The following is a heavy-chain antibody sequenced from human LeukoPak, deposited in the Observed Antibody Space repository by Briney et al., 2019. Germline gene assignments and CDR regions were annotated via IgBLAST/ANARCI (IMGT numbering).Heavy chain of an antibody. V-gene: IGHV3-21*01. CDR2: ITSSKNYI. CDR3: ARDRAGILTGYSTRSPAAFDI. CDR1: GFTFSRYS. J-gene: IGHJ3*02. Sequence: PGGALRLSCAGSGFTFSRYSMNWVRQAPGEGLGWVSSITSSKNYIYYADSMKGRFTISRDNAKNSLYLQMNSLRAEDTAVYYCARDRAGILTGYSTRSPAAFDIWGQGTMVTVSS. D-gene: IGHD3-9*01.